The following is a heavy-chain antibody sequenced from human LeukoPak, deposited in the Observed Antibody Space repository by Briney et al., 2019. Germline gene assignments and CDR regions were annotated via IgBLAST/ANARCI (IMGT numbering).Heavy chain of an antibody. D-gene: IGHD3-10*01. CDR2: ISGSGGST. Sequence: GGSLRLSCAASGFTVSGNYMSWVRQAPGKGLEWVSAISGSGGSTYYADSVKGRFTISRDNSKNTLYLQMNSLRAEDTAVYYCAKDLTLWFGGGNDAFDVWGQGTMVTVSS. V-gene: IGHV3-23*01. J-gene: IGHJ3*01. CDR3: AKDLTLWFGGGNDAFDV. CDR1: GFTVSGNY.